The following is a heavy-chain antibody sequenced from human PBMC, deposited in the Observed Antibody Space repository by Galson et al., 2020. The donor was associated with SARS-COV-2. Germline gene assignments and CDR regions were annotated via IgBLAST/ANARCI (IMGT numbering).Heavy chain of an antibody. D-gene: IGHD2-2*01. CDR3: ARVLTWRVPAHCGMDV. Sequence: SVKVSCKASGGTFSSYAISWVRQAPGQGLEWMGGIIPIFGTANYAQKFQGRVTITADESTSTAYMELSSLRSEDTAVYYCARVLTWRVPAHCGMDVWVQGATVTVSS. J-gene: IGHJ6*02. V-gene: IGHV1-69*13. CDR1: GGTFSSYA. CDR2: IIPIFGTA.